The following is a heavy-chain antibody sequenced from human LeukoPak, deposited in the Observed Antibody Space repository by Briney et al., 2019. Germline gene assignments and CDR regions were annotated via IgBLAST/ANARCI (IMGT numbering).Heavy chain of an antibody. V-gene: IGHV4-39*07. CDR1: GGSISSSSYY. CDR3: ARDQGVAAADTIHDYYYYMDV. J-gene: IGHJ6*03. D-gene: IGHD6-13*01. Sequence: TSETLSLTCTVSGGSISSSSYYWGWIRQPPGKGLEWIGRIYTSGSTNYNPSLKSRVTMSVDTSKNQFSLKLSSVTAADTAVYYCARDQGVAAADTIHDYYYYMDVWGKGTTVTVSS. CDR2: IYTSGST.